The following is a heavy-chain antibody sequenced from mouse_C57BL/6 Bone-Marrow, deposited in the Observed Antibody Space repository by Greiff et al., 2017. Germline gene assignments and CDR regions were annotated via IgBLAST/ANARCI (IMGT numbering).Heavy chain of an antibody. CDR1: GFTFSSYA. J-gene: IGHJ2*01. Sequence: EVQRVESGGGLVKPGGSLKLSCAASGFTFSSYAMSWVRQTPEKRLEWVATISDGGSYTYYPDNVKGRFTISRDNAKNNLYLQMCNLKSEDTAMYYCARGGYGNYGYWGQGTTLTVSS. D-gene: IGHD2-10*02. CDR3: ARGGYGNYGY. CDR2: ISDGGSYT. V-gene: IGHV5-4*01.